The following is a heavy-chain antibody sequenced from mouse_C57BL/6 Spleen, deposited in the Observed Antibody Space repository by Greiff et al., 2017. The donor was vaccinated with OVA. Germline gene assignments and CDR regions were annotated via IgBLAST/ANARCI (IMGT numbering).Heavy chain of an antibody. CDR3: TREKENYYGSSYKGAMDY. CDR1: GYTFTSYW. V-gene: IGHV1-5*01. D-gene: IGHD1-1*01. J-gene: IGHJ4*01. Sequence: LQQSGTVLARPGASVKMSCKTSGYTFTSYWMHWVKQRPGQGLEWIGAIYPGNSDTSYNQKFKGKAKLTAVTSASTAYMELSSLTNEDSAVYYCTREKENYYGSSYKGAMDYWGQGTSVTVSS. CDR2: IYPGNSDT.